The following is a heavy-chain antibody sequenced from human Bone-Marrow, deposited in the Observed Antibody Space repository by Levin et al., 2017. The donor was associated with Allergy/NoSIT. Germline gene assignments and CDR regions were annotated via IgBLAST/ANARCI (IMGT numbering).Heavy chain of an antibody. V-gene: IGHV3-23*01. CDR3: ARDPRLDYDNSDHYCAH. CDR1: GFTVSSYA. D-gene: IGHD3-22*01. Sequence: PGGSLRLSCGASGFTVSSYAMSWVRQAPGKGLEWVSGISGRGDKTFYAGSVKGRFTISKDSSKNTLFLQVSSLRAEDTAVYYCARDPRLDYDNSDHYCAHWGQGTLVTVSS. J-gene: IGHJ4*02. CDR2: ISGRGDKT.